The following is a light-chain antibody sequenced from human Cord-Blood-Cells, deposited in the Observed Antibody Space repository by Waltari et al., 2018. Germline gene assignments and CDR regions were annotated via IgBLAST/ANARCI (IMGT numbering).Light chain of an antibody. CDR1: QSVLYSSNTKNY. Sequence: DISMTHPPHSLAVSLGERATIHRQSRQSVLYSSNTKNYLAWYQQKPGQPPKLLIYWASTRESGVPDRFSGSGSGTDFTLTISSLQAEDVAVYYCQQYYSTPWTFGQGTKVEIK. J-gene: IGKJ1*01. V-gene: IGKV4-1*01. CDR3: QQYYSTPWT. CDR2: WAS.